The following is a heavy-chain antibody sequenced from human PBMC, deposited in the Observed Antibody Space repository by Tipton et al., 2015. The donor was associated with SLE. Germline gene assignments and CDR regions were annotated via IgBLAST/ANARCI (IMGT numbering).Heavy chain of an antibody. CDR2: IHKSGST. CDR1: GGSISTYY. J-gene: IGHJ5*02. V-gene: IGHV4-59*01. D-gene: IGHD2-8*02. CDR3: ARLQGYCPGGSSEVDCNWFDP. Sequence: GLVKPSETLSLTCTVSGGSISTYYWSWIRQSPGKGLEWIGYIHKSGSTHYHPSLRGRVTISVDASKNQFSLELISVTAADTAVYYCARLQGYCPGGSSEVDCNWFDPWGQGTLVTVSS.